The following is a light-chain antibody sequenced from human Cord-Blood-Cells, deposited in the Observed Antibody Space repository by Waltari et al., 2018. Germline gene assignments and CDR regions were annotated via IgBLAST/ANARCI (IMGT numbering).Light chain of an antibody. V-gene: IGLV2-23*01. J-gene: IGLJ1*01. CDR1: SSDVGGFNL. Sequence: QSALNQPASVSRSPGQSINLHCPGSSSDVGGFNLVSWYQQHQGKAPKLMIYEGSKRPAGVSNPFSGSKSGNTASLTISGLQAEDEADYYCCSYAGSSTYVFGTGTKVTVL. CDR2: EGS. CDR3: CSYAGSSTYV.